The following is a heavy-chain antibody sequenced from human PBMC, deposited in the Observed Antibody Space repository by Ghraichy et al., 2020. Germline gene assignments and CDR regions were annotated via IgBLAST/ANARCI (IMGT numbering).Heavy chain of an antibody. D-gene: IGHD6-13*01. CDR1: GGSISSSTYY. CDR3: ARQEGYEQHAGEFDP. J-gene: IGHJ5*02. Sequence: ETLSLTCTVSGGSISSSTYYWGWIRQPPGKGLEWIGSIYYSGSTYYNLSLKSRVTISVDTSKNQFSLKLSSVTAADTAVYYCARQEGYEQHAGEFDPWGQGTLVTVSS. CDR2: IYYSGST. V-gene: IGHV4-39*01.